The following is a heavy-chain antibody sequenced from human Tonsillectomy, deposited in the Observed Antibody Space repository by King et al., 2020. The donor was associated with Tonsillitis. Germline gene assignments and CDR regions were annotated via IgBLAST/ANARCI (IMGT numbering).Heavy chain of an antibody. J-gene: IGHJ3*02. CDR3: ARGLRGYCSGGSCYFWAFDI. CDR1: GGSFSGYY. CDR2: INHSGST. Sequence: QVQLQQWGAGLLKPSETLSLTCAVYGGSFSGYYWSWIRQPPGKGLEWIGEINHSGSTKYNPSLKSRVTISGDTSKNQFSLKLSSVTAADTAVYYCARGLRGYCSGGSCYFWAFDIWGQGTMVTVSS. V-gene: IGHV4-34*01. D-gene: IGHD2-15*01.